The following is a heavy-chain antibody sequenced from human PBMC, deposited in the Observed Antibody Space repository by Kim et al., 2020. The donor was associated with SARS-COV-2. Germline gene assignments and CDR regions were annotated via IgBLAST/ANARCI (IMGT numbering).Heavy chain of an antibody. CDR2: INHRGSS. CDR3: SGLLGHCSRTSCSNPFD. D-gene: IGHD2-2*01. V-gene: IGHV4-34*01. J-gene: IGHJ4*01. CDR1: GGCFSGYH. Sequence: SETLSLTCAVYGGCFSGYHWTWIRQRPGKGLEWIGEINHRGSSNYNPALKSRVKISVGTSTNQFSLRLSPLPAPYTCVYYCSGLLGHCSRTSCSNPFD.